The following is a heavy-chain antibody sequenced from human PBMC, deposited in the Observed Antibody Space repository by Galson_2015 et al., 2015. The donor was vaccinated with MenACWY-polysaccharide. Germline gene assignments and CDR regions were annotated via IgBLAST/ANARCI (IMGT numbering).Heavy chain of an antibody. CDR3: AAYYASGSSFAY. V-gene: IGHV4-39*07. CDR1: RGSIIARDYC. CDR2: IYFSGDT. D-gene: IGHD3-10*01. Sequence: SEPLSLTCSVSRGSIIARDYCWGWIRQTPGKGLEWMGTIYFSGDTFYNPSLKSRITISLDTSRNQFSLKLTSVTAADTAVYFCAAYYASGSSFAYWGQGTLVPVSS. J-gene: IGHJ4*02.